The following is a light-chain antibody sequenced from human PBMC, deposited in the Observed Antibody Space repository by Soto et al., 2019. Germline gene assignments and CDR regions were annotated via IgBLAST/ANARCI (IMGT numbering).Light chain of an antibody. J-gene: IGLJ1*01. CDR2: GNS. CDR3: QSYDSSLSGGV. CDR1: NSNIGSNT. V-gene: IGLV1-40*01. Sequence: QPVLTQPPSASGTPGQRVTISCSGSNSNIGSNTVNWYQQLPGTAPKLLIYGNSNRPSGVPDRFSGSKSGTSASLAITGLQAEDEADYYCQSYDSSLSGGVFGTGTKLTVL.